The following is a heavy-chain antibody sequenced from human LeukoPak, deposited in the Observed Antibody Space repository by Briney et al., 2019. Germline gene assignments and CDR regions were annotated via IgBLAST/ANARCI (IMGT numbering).Heavy chain of an antibody. CDR1: GGSISSGSYY. CDR3: ARARYDSSGYPHYFDY. V-gene: IGHV4-39*07. D-gene: IGHD3-22*01. CDR2: IYYSGST. Sequence: SETLSLTCTVSGGSISSGSYYWGWILQPPGKGLEWIGSIYYSGSTYYNPSLKSRVTISVDTSKNQFSLKLSSVTAADTAVYYCARARYDSSGYPHYFDYWGQGTLVTVSS. J-gene: IGHJ4*02.